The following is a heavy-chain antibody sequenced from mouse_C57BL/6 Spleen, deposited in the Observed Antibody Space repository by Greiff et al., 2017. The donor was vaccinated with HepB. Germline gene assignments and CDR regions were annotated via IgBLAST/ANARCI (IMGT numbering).Heavy chain of an antibody. Sequence: VQLQQSGPELVKPGASVKISCKASGYTFTDYYMNWVKQSHGKSLEWIGDINPNNGGTSYNQKFKGKATLTVDKSSSTAYMELRSLTSEDSAFYYCARDGYGFAYWGQGTLVTVSA. CDR2: INPNNGGT. J-gene: IGHJ3*01. CDR1: GYTFTDYY. D-gene: IGHD2-2*01. V-gene: IGHV1-26*01. CDR3: ARDGYGFAY.